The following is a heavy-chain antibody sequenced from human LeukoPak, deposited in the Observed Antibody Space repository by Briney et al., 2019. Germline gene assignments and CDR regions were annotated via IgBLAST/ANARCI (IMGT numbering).Heavy chain of an antibody. CDR3: ARLTDMDYGDWGIDY. CDR1: GHSFTSYW. Sequence: GESLKISCKDSGHSFTSYWIGWVRQMPGKGLEWMGIIYPGDSNTTYSPSFQGQVTISADKSISTAYLQWSSLKASDTAMYYCARLTDMDYGDWGIDYWGQGTLVTVSS. J-gene: IGHJ4*02. D-gene: IGHD4-17*01. V-gene: IGHV5-51*01. CDR2: IYPGDSNT.